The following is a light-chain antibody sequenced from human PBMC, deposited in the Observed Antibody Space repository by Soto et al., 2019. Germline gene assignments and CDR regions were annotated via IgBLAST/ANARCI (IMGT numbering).Light chain of an antibody. CDR1: SSNIGAGCD. V-gene: IGLV1-40*01. Sequence: QSVLTQPPSVSGAPGQRVTISCTGTSSNIGAGCDVNWYQHLPGAAPKLLIYTNGNRPSGVPDRFSGSKSGTSASLAITGLQAEDEADYYCQSYDSGLSGSVFGGGTKVTVL. CDR2: TNG. J-gene: IGLJ3*02. CDR3: QSYDSGLSGSV.